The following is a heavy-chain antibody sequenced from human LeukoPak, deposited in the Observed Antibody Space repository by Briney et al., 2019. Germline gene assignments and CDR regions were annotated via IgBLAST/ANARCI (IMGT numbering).Heavy chain of an antibody. Sequence: GGSLRLSCAASGFTFSSYWMSWVRQAPGKGLEWVANIKQDGSEKYYVDSVKGRFTISRDNSKNTLYLQMSNLRPEDTAVYYCAQVPVTTVSGWGQGTMVTVSS. CDR1: GFTFSSYW. CDR2: IKQDGSEK. CDR3: AQVPVTTVSG. J-gene: IGHJ3*01. D-gene: IGHD4-17*01. V-gene: IGHV3-7*03.